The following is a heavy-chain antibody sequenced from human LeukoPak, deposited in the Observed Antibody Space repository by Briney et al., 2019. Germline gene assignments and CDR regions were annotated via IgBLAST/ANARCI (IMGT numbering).Heavy chain of an antibody. CDR1: GFSFSSYA. J-gene: IGHJ4*02. CDR2: IGESGAGS. CDR3: AKSVSGAVDY. V-gene: IGHV3-23*01. Sequence: PGGSLRLSCAASGFSFSSYAMSWVRQAPGKGLEWVSAIGESGAGSYYADSVKGRFTISRDNSKNTLYLQMNSLRAEDTAVYYCAKSVSGAVDYWGQGTLVTVSS. D-gene: IGHD5/OR15-5a*01.